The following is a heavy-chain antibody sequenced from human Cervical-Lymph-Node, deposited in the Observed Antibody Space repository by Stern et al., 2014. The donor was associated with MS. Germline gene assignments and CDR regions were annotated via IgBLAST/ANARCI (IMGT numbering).Heavy chain of an antibody. CDR1: GYTIPSYY. CDR3: AREVAGHRLGMMDV. CDR2: INPSGGST. D-gene: IGHD6-19*01. Sequence: MQLVESWAEVKKPGASVKVSCKASGYTIPSYYIHWVRHAPGQGLEWMGIINPSGGSTSYAQKFQGRVTMTRDTSTSTVYMELSSLRSEDAAMYYCAREVAGHRLGMMDVWGQGTTVTVSS. J-gene: IGHJ6*02. V-gene: IGHV1-46*01.